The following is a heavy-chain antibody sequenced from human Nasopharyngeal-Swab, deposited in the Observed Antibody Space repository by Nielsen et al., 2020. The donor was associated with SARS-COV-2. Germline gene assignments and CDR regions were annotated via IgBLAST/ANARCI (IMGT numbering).Heavy chain of an antibody. V-gene: IGHV3-23*01. J-gene: IGHJ5*02. D-gene: IGHD5-24*01. Sequence: GESLKISCAASGFTFSTYAMSWVRQAPGKGLEWVSGLSGSGGSTYYAESVKGRFTISRDNANSNVYLQMNSLRAEDTAVYFCATEGRDGAVSSWGQGTLVTVSS. CDR2: LSGSGGST. CDR3: ATEGRDGAVSS. CDR1: GFTFSTYA.